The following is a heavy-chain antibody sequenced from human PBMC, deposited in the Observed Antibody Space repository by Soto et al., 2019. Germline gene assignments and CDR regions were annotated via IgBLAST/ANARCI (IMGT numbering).Heavy chain of an antibody. V-gene: IGHV4-4*07. D-gene: IGHD6-6*01. CDR1: GVSISNYY. Sequence: SETLSLTCTVSGVSISNYYWSWIRQPAGKGLEWIGRLSTSGNTNYNPSLKSRVTMSLDTSKNQFSLMLNSVTAADTAVYYCRRDFDYWGQGALVTVSS. CDR3: RRDFDY. J-gene: IGHJ4*02. CDR2: LSTSGNT.